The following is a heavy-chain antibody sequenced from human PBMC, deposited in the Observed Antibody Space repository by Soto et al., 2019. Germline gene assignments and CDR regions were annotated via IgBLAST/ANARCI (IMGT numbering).Heavy chain of an antibody. Sequence: SETLSLTCAVYGGSFSGYYWSWIRQPPGKGLEWIGEINHSGSTNYNPSLKSRVTISVDTSKNQFSLKLSSVTAADTAVYYCARGLRVVPAAITRFDPWGQGTLVTVSS. J-gene: IGHJ5*02. CDR2: INHSGST. D-gene: IGHD2-2*01. CDR3: ARGLRVVPAAITRFDP. V-gene: IGHV4-34*01. CDR1: GGSFSGYY.